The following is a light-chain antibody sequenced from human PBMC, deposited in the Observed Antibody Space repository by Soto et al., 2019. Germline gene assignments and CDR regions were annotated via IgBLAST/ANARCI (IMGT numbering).Light chain of an antibody. J-gene: IGKJ1*01. CDR1: QSVSSNY. Sequence: EIVLTQSPGTLSLSPGERATLSCRASQSVSSNYITWYQQKPGQAPRSLIFGESSRATGIPDRLSGSGSGTDLNPTISRLEPEDFAVYYCQQYGSSPSTCGQGTKVDIK. V-gene: IGKV3-20*01. CDR2: GES. CDR3: QQYGSSPST.